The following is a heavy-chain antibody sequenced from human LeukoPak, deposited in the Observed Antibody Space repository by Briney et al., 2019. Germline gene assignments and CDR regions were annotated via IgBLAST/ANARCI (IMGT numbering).Heavy chain of an antibody. Sequence: ASVKVSCKGSGGTFSSYAISWVRQAPGQGLEWMGGIIPIFGTANYAQKFQGRVTITADESTSTAYMELSSLRSEDTAVYYCAREGPVGNSFDYWGQGTLVTVSS. J-gene: IGHJ4*02. D-gene: IGHD4-23*01. CDR2: IIPIFGTA. CDR1: GGTFSSYA. V-gene: IGHV1-69*13. CDR3: AREGPVGNSFDY.